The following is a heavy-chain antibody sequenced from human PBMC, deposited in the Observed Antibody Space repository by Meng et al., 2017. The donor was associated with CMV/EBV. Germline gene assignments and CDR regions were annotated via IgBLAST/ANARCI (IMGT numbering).Heavy chain of an antibody. D-gene: IGHD1-7*01. Sequence: ASVKVSCKASGYTLSHYWMHWVRQAPGQGLEWVGIINPSGGSTTYAQKFQGRVVLTRDTSTSTVYMDLSSLRSEDTAVYYCARERNWNSGVEYSFDYWGQGTLVTVSS. CDR1: GYTLSHYW. V-gene: IGHV1-46*01. CDR2: INPSGGST. CDR3: ARERNWNSGVEYSFDY. J-gene: IGHJ4*02.